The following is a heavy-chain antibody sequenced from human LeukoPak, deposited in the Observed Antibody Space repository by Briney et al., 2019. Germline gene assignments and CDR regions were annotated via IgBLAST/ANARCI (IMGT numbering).Heavy chain of an antibody. J-gene: IGHJ4*02. Sequence: GGSLRLSCAASGFTFSSYAMHWVRQAPGKGLEWVAVISYDGSNKYYADSVKGRFTISRDNSKNTLYLQMNSLRAEDTAVYYCARDREVYYYGSGSYDYWGQGTLVTVSS. CDR1: GFTFSSYA. D-gene: IGHD3-10*01. V-gene: IGHV3-30-3*01. CDR2: ISYDGSNK. CDR3: ARDREVYYYGSGSYDY.